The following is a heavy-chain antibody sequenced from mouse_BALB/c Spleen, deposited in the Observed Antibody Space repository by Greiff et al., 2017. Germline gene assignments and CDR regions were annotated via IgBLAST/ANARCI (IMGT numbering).Heavy chain of an antibody. V-gene: IGHV1S29*02. CDR3: AGSYGSRAWFAY. D-gene: IGHD1-1*01. Sequence: VQLKQSGPELVKPGASVKISCKASGYTFTDYNMHWVKQSHGKSLEWIGYIYPYNGGTGYNQKFKSKATLTVDNSSSTAYMELRSLTSEDSAVYYCAGSYGSRAWFAYWGQGTLVTVSA. CDR2: IYPYNGGT. CDR1: GYTFTDYN. J-gene: IGHJ3*01.